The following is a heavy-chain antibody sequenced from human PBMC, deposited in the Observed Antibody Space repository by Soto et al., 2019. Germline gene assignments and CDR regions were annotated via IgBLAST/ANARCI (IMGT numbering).Heavy chain of an antibody. V-gene: IGHV3-9*01. Sequence: EVQLVESGGGLVQPGRSLRLSCAASGFTFDDYAMHWVRQAPGKGLEWDSGISWNSGSIGYADSVKGRFTISRDNAKNSLYLQMNSLRAEDTALYYCAKDLGLERRQEYYYYGMDVWGQGTTVTVSS. CDR3: AKDLGLERRQEYYYYGMDV. J-gene: IGHJ6*02. D-gene: IGHD1-1*01. CDR1: GFTFDDYA. CDR2: ISWNSGSI.